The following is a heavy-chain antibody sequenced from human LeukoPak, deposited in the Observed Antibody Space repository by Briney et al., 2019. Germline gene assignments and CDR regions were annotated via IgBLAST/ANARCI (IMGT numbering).Heavy chain of an antibody. CDR2: ISGSGDTI. D-gene: IGHD5-18*01. J-gene: IGHJ4*02. CDR1: GFTFSSSW. V-gene: IGHV3-48*04. CDR3: ARDPGKSGYSYGYDGSFDY. Sequence: GGSLRLSCAASGFTFSSSWRSWVRQAPGKGLEWVSYISGSGDTIYYVDSVKGRFTISRDNAKNSLYLQMNSLRAEGTAVYFCARDPGKSGYSYGYDGSFDYWGQGTLVTVSS.